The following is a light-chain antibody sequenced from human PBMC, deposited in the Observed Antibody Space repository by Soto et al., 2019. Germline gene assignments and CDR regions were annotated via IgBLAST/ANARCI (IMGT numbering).Light chain of an antibody. V-gene: IGKV1-39*01. CDR2: AAS. J-gene: IGKJ1*01. CDR3: QQTLTAQWT. Sequence: DIQMTQSPSTLSASVGDRVTITCRASQTISRYLNWYQQKPGKAPKLLIYAASNLQSGVPSRFSGSGSGTDFDFTLTISSLQPDDSATYYCQQTLTAQWTFGQGTKADI. CDR1: QTISRY.